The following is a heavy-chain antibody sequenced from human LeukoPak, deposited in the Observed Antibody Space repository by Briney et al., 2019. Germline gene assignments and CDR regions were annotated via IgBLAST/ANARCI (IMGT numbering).Heavy chain of an antibody. CDR3: ARDTGYYYYYYMDV. V-gene: IGHV4-34*01. D-gene: IGHD2-8*02. J-gene: IGHJ6*03. Sequence: SETLSLTCAVYGGSFSGYYWSWIRQPPGKGLEWIGETNHSGSTNYNPSLKSRVTISVDTSKNQFSLKLSSVTAADTAVYYCARDTGYYYYYYMDVWGKGTTVTVSS. CDR1: GGSFSGYY. CDR2: TNHSGST.